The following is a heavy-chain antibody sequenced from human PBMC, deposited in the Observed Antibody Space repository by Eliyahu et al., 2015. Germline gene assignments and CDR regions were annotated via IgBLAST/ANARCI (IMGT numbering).Heavy chain of an antibody. D-gene: IGHD1-26*01. CDR2: IYPGGST. J-gene: IGHJ4*02. CDR3: ARDPGSGDRYYFDF. CDR1: GFIISGNY. V-gene: IGHV3-53*02. Sequence: EVQLVETGGGLIQPGGSLRLSCADSGFIISGNYMSWVRQAPGKGLGVGPAIYPGGSTFYTASVEGRFTISRDNSKNTLFLHMTGLRAEDTAMYYCARDPGSGDRYYFDFWGQGTLVTVSS.